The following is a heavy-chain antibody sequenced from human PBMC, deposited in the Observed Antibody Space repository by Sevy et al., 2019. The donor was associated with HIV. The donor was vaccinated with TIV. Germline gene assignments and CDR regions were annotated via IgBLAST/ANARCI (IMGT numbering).Heavy chain of an antibody. CDR3: AKFFPHDAFDI. CDR2: ISAGGRK. D-gene: IGHD3-3*01. J-gene: IGHJ3*02. Sequence: GGSLRLSCAASRFTFSSYAMSWVRLAPGKGLEWVLAISAGGRKFYADFVKARSTISSDNSKNTLYLQMNSLRVEDTAVYYGAKFFPHDAFDIWGQGTMVTVSS. V-gene: IGHV3-23*01. CDR1: RFTFSSYA.